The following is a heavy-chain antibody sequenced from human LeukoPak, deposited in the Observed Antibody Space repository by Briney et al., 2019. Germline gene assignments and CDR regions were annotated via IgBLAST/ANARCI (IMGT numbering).Heavy chain of an antibody. D-gene: IGHD3-10*01. CDR3: TSDYGSGSYRFDF. CDR1: GGSISSYY. Sequence: SETLSLTCTVSGGSISSYYWSWIRQPPGKGLEWIGYIYYSGSTNYNPSPKSRVTISVDTSKKQFSLEVNSVTAADTAVYYCTSDYGSGSYRFDFWGQGTLVTVFS. J-gene: IGHJ4*02. CDR2: IYYSGST. V-gene: IGHV4-59*01.